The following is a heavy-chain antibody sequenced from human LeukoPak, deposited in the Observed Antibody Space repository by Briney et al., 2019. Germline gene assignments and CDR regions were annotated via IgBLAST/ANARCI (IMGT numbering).Heavy chain of an antibody. D-gene: IGHD6-13*01. CDR1: GFTVSYNY. V-gene: IGHV3-11*06. CDR3: ARMGGGSSWYFDY. Sequence: PGGSLRLSCAASGFTVSYNYMTWIRQAPGKGLEWVSYISSTSSHTNYADSVKGRFIISRDNAKNSLYLQMNSLRAYDTAVYYCARMGGGSSWYFDYWGQGTLVTVSS. J-gene: IGHJ4*02. CDR2: ISSTSSHT.